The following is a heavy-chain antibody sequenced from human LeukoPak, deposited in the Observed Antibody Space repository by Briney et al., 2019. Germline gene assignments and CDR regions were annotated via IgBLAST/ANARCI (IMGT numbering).Heavy chain of an antibody. Sequence: GGSLRLSCAASGFIFNNYGLIWVRQPPGKGLEWVSAISNDGGGTQYADFVEGRFTISRDNSKNTLFLQMSSLRGEDTALYYCAKGSSGYFADLWGQGTLVTVSS. J-gene: IGHJ5*02. V-gene: IGHV3-23*01. CDR1: GFIFNNYG. CDR2: ISNDGGGT. CDR3: AKGSSGYFADL. D-gene: IGHD3-22*01.